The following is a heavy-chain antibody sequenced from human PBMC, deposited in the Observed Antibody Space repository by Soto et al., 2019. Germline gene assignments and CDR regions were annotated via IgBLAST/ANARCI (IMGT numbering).Heavy chain of an antibody. Sequence: SETLSLTCTVSGGSIRSGGHYWTWIRQRPGKGLQWIGNIYYTGETYYSPSLKSRVTISVDTSKNQFFLTLSSVTAADTGVYYCASWLRGLRFLDNWGQGNLVTVSS. CDR1: GGSIRSGGHY. J-gene: IGHJ4*02. CDR2: IYYTGET. D-gene: IGHD5-12*01. V-gene: IGHV4-31*03. CDR3: ASWLRGLRFLDN.